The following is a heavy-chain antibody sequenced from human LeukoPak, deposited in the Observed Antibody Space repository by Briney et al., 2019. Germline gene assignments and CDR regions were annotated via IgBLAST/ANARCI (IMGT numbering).Heavy chain of an antibody. Sequence: PSETLSLTCAVYGGSFSGYYWSWIRQAPGKGLEWVSAISGSGGSTYYADSVKGRFTISRDNSKNTLYLQMNSLRAEDTAVYYCAKDLYGGSDYWGQGTLVTVSS. CDR2: ISGSGGST. V-gene: IGHV3-23*01. D-gene: IGHD4-23*01. J-gene: IGHJ4*02. CDR3: AKDLYGGSDY. CDR1: GGSFSGYY.